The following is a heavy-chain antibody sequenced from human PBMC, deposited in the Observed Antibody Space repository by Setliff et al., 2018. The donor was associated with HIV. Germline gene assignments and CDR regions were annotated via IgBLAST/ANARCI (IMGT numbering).Heavy chain of an antibody. V-gene: IGHV1-18*01. CDR2: ISAYNGNR. J-gene: IGHJ1*01. Sequence: ASVKVSCKTSGYTFNSYAISWVRQAPGRGLEWMGWISAYNGNRNYAKKFQGRVTVTKDSSTSIAYMELRNLRSDDTAVYYCASHPPWLDRAEYFQHWGQGTLVTVSS. D-gene: IGHD6-19*01. CDR3: ASHPPWLDRAEYFQH. CDR1: GYTFNSYA.